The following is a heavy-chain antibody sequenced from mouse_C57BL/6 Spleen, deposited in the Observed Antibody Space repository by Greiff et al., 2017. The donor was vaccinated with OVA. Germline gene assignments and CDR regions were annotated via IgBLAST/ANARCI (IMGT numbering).Heavy chain of an antibody. CDR3: ARRELTWYFEV. V-gene: IGHV1-64*01. D-gene: IGHD1-3*01. J-gene: IGHJ1*03. CDR2: IHPNSGST. Sequence: QVQLQQPGAELVKPGASVKLSCKASGYTFTSYWMHWVKQRPGQGLEWIGMIHPNSGSTNYNEKFKSKATLTVDKSSSTAYMQLSSLTSEDSAVYYCARRELTWYFEVWGTGTTVTVSS. CDR1: GYTFTSYW.